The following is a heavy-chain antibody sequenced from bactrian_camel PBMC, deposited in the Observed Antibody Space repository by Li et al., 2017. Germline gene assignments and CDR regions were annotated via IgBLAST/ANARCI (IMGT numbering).Heavy chain of an antibody. CDR3: AADEIGVVAGIYPNVYNS. V-gene: IGHV3S42*01. D-gene: IGHD7*01. CDR2: INSSGGST. J-gene: IGHJ4*01. CDR1: GFTFSDDY. Sequence: VQLVESGGGSVQPGGSLRLSCAASGFTFSDDYMTWFRQAPGKGLEWISTINSSGGSTSYADSVKGRFTISKDSAKNTLYLQMNSLKPEDTDIYYCAADEIGVVAGIYPNVYNSWGQGTQVTVS.